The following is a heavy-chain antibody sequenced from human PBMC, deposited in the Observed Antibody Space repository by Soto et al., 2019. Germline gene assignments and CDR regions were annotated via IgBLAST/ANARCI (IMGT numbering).Heavy chain of an antibody. V-gene: IGHV1-69*05. CDR2: FIPHIGTP. Sequence: ASVKVSCKASGGTFMSYVFSWIRQAPGQGLEWMGGFIPHIGTPDYAQKFQGRVTMTTNTSTSTAYMEMSSLTSEDTAVYYCARGAPYYYDSGSYYILDSWGQGTLVTVSS. D-gene: IGHD3-10*01. CDR3: ARGAPYYYDSGSYYILDS. CDR1: GGTFMSYV. J-gene: IGHJ4*02.